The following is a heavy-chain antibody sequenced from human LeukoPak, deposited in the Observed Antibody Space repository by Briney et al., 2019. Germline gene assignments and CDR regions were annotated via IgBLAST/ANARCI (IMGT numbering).Heavy chain of an antibody. V-gene: IGHV4-4*07. Sequence: SETLFLTCTVSGGSISSYYWSWIRQPAGKGLEWIGRIYTSGSTNYNPSLKSRVTMSVDTSKNQFSLKLSSVTAADTAVYYCAREGNDFWSGLGLYYYYYMDVWGKGTTVTVSS. CDR2: IYTSGST. D-gene: IGHD3-3*01. J-gene: IGHJ6*03. CDR3: AREGNDFWSGLGLYYYYYMDV. CDR1: GGSISSYY.